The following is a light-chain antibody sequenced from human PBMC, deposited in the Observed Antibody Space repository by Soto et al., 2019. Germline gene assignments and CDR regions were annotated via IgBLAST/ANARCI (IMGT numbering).Light chain of an antibody. V-gene: IGKV1-16*01. J-gene: IGKJ5*01. CDR1: QGISTF. CDR3: QHYDGYPQI. CDR2: AAS. Sequence: DIQMTQSPSSLSASLGDRVTITCRASQGISTFLAWFQQKPGKAPKTLIYAASSLHSGVPSRFSGSGSGTDFTLTISSLQPEDFATYYCQHYDGYPQIFGQGTRLEIK.